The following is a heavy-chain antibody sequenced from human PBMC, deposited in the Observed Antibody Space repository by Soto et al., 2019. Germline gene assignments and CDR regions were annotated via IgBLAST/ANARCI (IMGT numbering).Heavy chain of an antibody. CDR1: GGSISSSSYY. J-gene: IGHJ6*02. CDR2: IYYSGST. CDR3: ARHASYSRYYYYYGMDV. Sequence: PSETLSLTCTVSGGSISSSSYYWGWIRQPPGKGLEWIGSIYYSGSTYYNPSLKTRVTISVETSKNQFSLKLSSVTAADTAVYYCARHASYSRYYYYYGMDVWGQGTTVTVSS. D-gene: IGHD1-26*01. V-gene: IGHV4-39*01.